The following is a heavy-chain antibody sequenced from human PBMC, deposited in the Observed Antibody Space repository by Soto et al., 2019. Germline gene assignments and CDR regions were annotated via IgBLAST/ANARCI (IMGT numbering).Heavy chain of an antibody. CDR2: ISSDGRDE. D-gene: IGHD1-26*01. J-gene: IGHJ4*01. Sequence: HPGGSLILSCSVSGFTFSDYGMHWVRQAPGEGLQWVAVISSDGRDEQYADSVKGRFTVSRDNSKSTFYLQMNSLSPEDTAVYSCARQEAGSYFDFWGHGTLVTVSS. V-gene: IGHV3-30*03. CDR1: GFTFSDYG. CDR3: ARQEAGSYFDF.